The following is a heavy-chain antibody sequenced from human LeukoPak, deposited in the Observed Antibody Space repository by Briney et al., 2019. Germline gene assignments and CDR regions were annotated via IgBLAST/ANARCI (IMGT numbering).Heavy chain of an antibody. CDR2: ISGGGSST. D-gene: IGHD3-16*01. V-gene: IGHV3-23*01. CDR1: GFTFSSYA. CDR3: ARASWVSSTDAVR. Sequence: GGSLRLSCAASGFTFSSYAMSWVRQAPGKGLEWVSAISGGGSSTYYADSVKGRFTLSSDISRNTVYFQLNNLRVEDTAVYYCARASWVSSTDAVRWGQGTLITVSS. J-gene: IGHJ4*02.